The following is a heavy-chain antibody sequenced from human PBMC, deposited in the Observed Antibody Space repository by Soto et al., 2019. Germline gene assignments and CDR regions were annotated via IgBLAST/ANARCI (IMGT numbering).Heavy chain of an antibody. CDR3: ASSKDSSNWYVFDY. D-gene: IGHD6-13*01. V-gene: IGHV1-18*01. Sequence: ASVKVSCKASGYTFTSYGISWVRQAPGQGLEWMGWISAYNGNTNYAQKLQGRVTMTTDTSTSTAYTELRSLRSDDTAVYYCASSKDSSNWYVFDYWGQGTLVTVSS. J-gene: IGHJ4*02. CDR1: GYTFTSYG. CDR2: ISAYNGNT.